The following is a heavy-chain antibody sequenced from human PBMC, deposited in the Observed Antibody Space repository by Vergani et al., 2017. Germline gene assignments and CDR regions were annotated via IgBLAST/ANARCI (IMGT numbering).Heavy chain of an antibody. V-gene: IGHV1-46*03. CDR1: GYTFSNYY. CDR3: ARGVYGILTGYRY. Sequence: QVQVVQSGAEVKKSGASVKVSCKTSGYTFSNYYMHWVRQAPGQGLEWMGIINPSGGHTNYAQKFQGRVTMTRDTSTSTVYMELGSLRSEDTAIYYCARGVYGILTGYRYWGQGTLVTVSA. D-gene: IGHD3-9*01. CDR2: INPSGGHT. J-gene: IGHJ4*02.